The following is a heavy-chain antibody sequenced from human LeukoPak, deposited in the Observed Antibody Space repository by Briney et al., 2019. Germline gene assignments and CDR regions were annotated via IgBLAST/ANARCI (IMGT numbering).Heavy chain of an antibody. CDR2: IAYTGST. V-gene: IGHV4-59*01. Sequence: TVSGGSISSYYWSWIRQPPGKGLEWIGFIAYTGSTNYNPSLKSRVTISVDTSKNQFSLKLSSVTAADTAVYYCASQRVGSGSYYMGWFDPWGQGTLVTVSS. D-gene: IGHD3-10*01. CDR3: ASQRVGSGSYYMGWFDP. CDR1: GGSISSYY. J-gene: IGHJ5*02.